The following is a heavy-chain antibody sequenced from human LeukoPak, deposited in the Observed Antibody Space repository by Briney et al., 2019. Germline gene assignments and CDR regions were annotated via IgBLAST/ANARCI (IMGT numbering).Heavy chain of an antibody. CDR1: RGSINGYY. D-gene: IGHD6-19*01. CDR2: INYSVAT. CDR3: ARHSSGWHLDF. V-gene: IGHV4-59*01. J-gene: IGHJ4*02. Sequence: SETLSLTCSVSRGSINGYYWSWIRQPPGKGLEWIGWINYSVATYFNPSLKSRALMSIDTSMNQLSLRLYSVTAADTAIYYCARHSSGWHLDFWGRGTLVTVSS.